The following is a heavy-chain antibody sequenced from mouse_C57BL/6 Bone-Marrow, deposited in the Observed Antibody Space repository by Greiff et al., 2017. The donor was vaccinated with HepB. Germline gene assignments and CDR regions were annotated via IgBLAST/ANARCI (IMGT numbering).Heavy chain of an antibody. Sequence: VQLQQSGPELVKPGASVKISCKASGYTFTDYYMNWVKQSHGKSLEWIGDINPNNGGTSYNQKFKGKATLTVDKSSSTAYMELRSLTSEDSAVYYCARGYGSSSDFDYWGQGTTLTVSS. J-gene: IGHJ2*01. CDR1: GYTFTDYY. CDR2: INPNNGGT. CDR3: ARGYGSSSDFDY. D-gene: IGHD1-1*01. V-gene: IGHV1-26*01.